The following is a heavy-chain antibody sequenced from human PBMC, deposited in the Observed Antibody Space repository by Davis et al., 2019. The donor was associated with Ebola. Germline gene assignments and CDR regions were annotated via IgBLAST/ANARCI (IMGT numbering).Heavy chain of an antibody. CDR2: INPNSGGT. CDR3: AKDFGSGNGILRYYYMDV. J-gene: IGHJ6*03. Sequence: ASVKVSCKASGYTFTGYYMHWVRQAPGQGLEWMGWINPNSGGTNYAQKFQGWVTITADESTSTAYMELSSLRSEDTAVYYCAKDFGSGNGILRYYYMDVWGKGTTVTVSS. D-gene: IGHD1-26*01. V-gene: IGHV1-2*04. CDR1: GYTFTGYY.